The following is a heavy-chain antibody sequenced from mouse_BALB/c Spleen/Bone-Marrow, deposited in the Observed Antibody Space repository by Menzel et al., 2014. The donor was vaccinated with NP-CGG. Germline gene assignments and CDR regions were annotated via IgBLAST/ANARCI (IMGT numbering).Heavy chain of an antibody. CDR2: IYPGDGDT. Sequence: QVQLQQPGAELARPGASAKLSCKASGYTFTSYWMQWVKQGPGQGLQWIGAIYPGDGDTRYTQKFRGKATLTADKSSNTAYMQLSSLTSEDSAVYFCASPYGNYDAMDYWGQGTSVTVSS. J-gene: IGHJ4*01. CDR3: ASPYGNYDAMDY. D-gene: IGHD2-1*01. V-gene: IGHV1-87*01. CDR1: GYTFTSYW.